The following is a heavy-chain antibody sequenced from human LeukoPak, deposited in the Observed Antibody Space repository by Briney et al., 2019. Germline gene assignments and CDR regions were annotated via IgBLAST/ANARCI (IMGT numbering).Heavy chain of an antibody. CDR2: IGGNGRYI. J-gene: IGHJ4*02. V-gene: IGHV3-21*01. CDR1: GFTFSSYS. D-gene: IGHD1-14*01. CDR3: ARGGPGQLHFDY. Sequence: GGSLRLSCAASGFTFSSYSMNWVRLTPGRGREWVSSIGGNGRYIYYGDPLKGRFTISRDNAKNSLFLQMNSLRAEDTAIYYCARGGPGQLHFDYWGQGTLVTVSS.